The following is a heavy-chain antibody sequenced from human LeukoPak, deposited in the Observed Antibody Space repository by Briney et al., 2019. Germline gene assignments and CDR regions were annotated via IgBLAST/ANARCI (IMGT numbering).Heavy chain of an antibody. V-gene: IGHV1-24*01. Sequence: ASVKVSCKVSGYTLTELSMHWVRQAPGKGLEWMGGFDPEDGETIYAQKFQGRVTMTEDTSTDTAYMELSSLRSEDTAVYYCARGYKRITIFGVVTTYDAFDIWGQGTMVTVSS. D-gene: IGHD3-3*01. CDR1: GYTLTELS. CDR3: ARGYKRITIFGVVTTYDAFDI. CDR2: FDPEDGET. J-gene: IGHJ3*02.